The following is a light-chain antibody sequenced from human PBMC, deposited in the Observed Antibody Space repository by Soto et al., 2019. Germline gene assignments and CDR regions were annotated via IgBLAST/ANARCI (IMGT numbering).Light chain of an antibody. V-gene: IGKV3-15*01. CDR2: GAS. J-gene: IGKJ4*01. CDR3: QQYNNWPRAT. Sequence: EIVLTQSPGTLSLSPGERATLSCRASQSVSRSYLAWYQQKPGQAPRLLIYGASTRATGLPARFSGSGSGTEFTLTISSLQSEDFAIYHCQQYNNWPRATFGGGTKVEIK. CDR1: QSVSRS.